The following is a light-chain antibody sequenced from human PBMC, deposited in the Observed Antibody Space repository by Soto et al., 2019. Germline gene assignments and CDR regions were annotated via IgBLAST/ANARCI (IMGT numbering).Light chain of an antibody. CDR3: QQYNNWPLT. J-gene: IGKJ4*01. Sequence: EIVMTQSPATLSVSPGERATLSCRASHRVSSYLAWYQQKPGQAPRLLIYATSTRATGIPARFSGSGSGTEFTLTISSLQSEDFAVCYCQQYNNWPLTFGGGTKVEIK. V-gene: IGKV3-15*01. CDR2: ATS. CDR1: HRVSSY.